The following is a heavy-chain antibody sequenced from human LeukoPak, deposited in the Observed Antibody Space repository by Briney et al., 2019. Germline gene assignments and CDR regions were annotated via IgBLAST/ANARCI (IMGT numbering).Heavy chain of an antibody. J-gene: IGHJ4*02. CDR2: IRYDGSNK. CDR3: AKALRKHIVVVTATDY. CDR1: GFTFSTYG. V-gene: IGHV3-30*02. D-gene: IGHD2-21*02. Sequence: GGSLRLSCAASGFTFSTYGMHWVRQAPGKGLEWVAFIRYDGSNKYYADSVKGRFTISRDNSKNTLYLQMNSLRAEDTAVYYCAKALRKHIVVVTATDYWGQGTLVTVSS.